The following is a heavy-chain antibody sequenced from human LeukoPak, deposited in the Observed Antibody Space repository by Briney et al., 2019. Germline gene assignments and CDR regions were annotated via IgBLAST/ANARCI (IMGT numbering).Heavy chain of an antibody. J-gene: IGHJ3*02. D-gene: IGHD5-18*01. V-gene: IGHV1-69*13. CDR1: GGTFSSYA. CDR2: IIPIFGTA. CDR3: ASKHPIQLWAHDAFDI. Sequence: SVKVSCKASGGTFSSYAISWVRQAPGQGLEWMGGIIPIFGTANYAQKFQGRVTITADESTSTAYMELSSLRSEDTAAYYCASKHPIQLWAHDAFDIWGQGTMVTVSS.